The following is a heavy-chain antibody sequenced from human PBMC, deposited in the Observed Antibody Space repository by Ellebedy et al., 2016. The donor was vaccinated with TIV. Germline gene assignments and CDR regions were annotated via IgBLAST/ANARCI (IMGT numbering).Heavy chain of an antibody. CDR2: INPSGGST. J-gene: IGHJ5*02. CDR1: GYTFTSYY. V-gene: IGHV1-46*01. CDR3: AREDYGEEEENWFDP. Sequence: ASVKVSCXASGYTFTSYYMHWVRQAPGQGLEWMGIINPSGGSTSYAQKFQGRVTMTRDTSTSTVYMELSSLRSEDTAVYYCAREDYGEEEENWFDPWGQGTLVTVSS. D-gene: IGHD4-17*01.